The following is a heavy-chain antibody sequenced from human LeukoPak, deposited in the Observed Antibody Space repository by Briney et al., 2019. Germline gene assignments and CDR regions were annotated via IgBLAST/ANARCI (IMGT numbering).Heavy chain of an antibody. V-gene: IGHV1-46*01. Sequence: ASVTVSCTASGYTFTSYYMHWVRQAPGQGLEWMGIINPSGGSTSYAQKFQGRVTMTRDTSTSTVYMELSSLRSEDTAVYYCARDILNWNYVDYWGQGTLVTVSS. CDR2: INPSGGST. J-gene: IGHJ4*02. CDR3: ARDILNWNYVDY. D-gene: IGHD1-1*01. CDR1: GYTFTSYY.